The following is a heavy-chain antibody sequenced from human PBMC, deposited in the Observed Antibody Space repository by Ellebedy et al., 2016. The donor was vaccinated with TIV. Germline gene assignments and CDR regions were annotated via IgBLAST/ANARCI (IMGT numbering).Heavy chain of an antibody. J-gene: IGHJ4*02. CDR3: ARGYSRMVRGPPVGYFDY. CDR2: IYYSGST. D-gene: IGHD3-10*01. V-gene: IGHV4-59*01. Sequence: MPSETLSLTCTVSGGSISSYYWSWIRQPPGKGLEWIGYIYYSGSTNYNPSLKSRVTISVDTSKNQFSLKLSSVTAADTAVYYCARGYSRMVRGPPVGYFDYWGQGTLVTVSS. CDR1: GGSISSYY.